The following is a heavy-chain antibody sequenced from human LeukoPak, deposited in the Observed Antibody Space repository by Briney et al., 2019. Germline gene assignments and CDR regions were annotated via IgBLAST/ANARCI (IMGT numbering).Heavy chain of an antibody. Sequence: GGSLRLSCAASGLTFSSHWMHWVRQAPGKGLEWVSVIYSGGSTYYADSVKGRFTISRDNSKNTLYLQMNSLRAEDTAVYYCARGLMYYDTSGFGDYWGQGTLVTVSS. CDR2: IYSGGST. CDR3: ARGLMYYDTSGFGDY. D-gene: IGHD3-22*01. J-gene: IGHJ4*02. CDR1: GLTFSSHW. V-gene: IGHV3-53*01.